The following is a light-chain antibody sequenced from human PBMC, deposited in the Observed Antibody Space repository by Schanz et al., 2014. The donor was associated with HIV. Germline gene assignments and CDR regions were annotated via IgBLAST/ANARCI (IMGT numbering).Light chain of an antibody. V-gene: IGKV1-8*01. J-gene: IGKJ4*01. CDR3: QQRSSWPRLT. CDR1: QGISSY. CDR2: AAS. Sequence: AIRITQSPSSLSASTGDRVTITCRASQGISSYLAWYQQKPGKAPKLLIYAASTLQSGVPSRFSGSGSGTDFTLTISCLQSEDFAIYYCQQRSSWPRLTFGGGTKVEIK.